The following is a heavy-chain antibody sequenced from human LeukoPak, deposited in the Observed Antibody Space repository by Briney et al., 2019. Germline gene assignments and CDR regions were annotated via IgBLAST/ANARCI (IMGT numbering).Heavy chain of an antibody. Sequence: PSETLSLTCTVSGGSISSYYWSWIRQPPGKGLEWIGYIYHSGSTYYNPSLKSRVTISVDRSKNQFSLKLSSVTAADTAVYYCARDGGAAGPRGNFDYWGQGTLVTVSS. CDR3: ARDGGAAGPRGNFDY. J-gene: IGHJ4*02. CDR1: GGSISSYY. D-gene: IGHD6-13*01. V-gene: IGHV4-59*12. CDR2: IYHSGST.